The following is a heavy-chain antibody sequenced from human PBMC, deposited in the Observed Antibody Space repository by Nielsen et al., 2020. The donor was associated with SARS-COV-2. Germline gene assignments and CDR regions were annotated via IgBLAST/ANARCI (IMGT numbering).Heavy chain of an antibody. D-gene: IGHD3-16*01. V-gene: IGHV4-30-2*01. J-gene: IGHJ3*02. CDR2: IYHSGRT. CDR3: ARGGRITFGGADDAFDI. CDR1: GGSISSGGYS. Sequence: SETLSLTCAVSGGSISSGGYSWSWIRQPPGKGLEWIGYIYHSGRTYYNPSLKSRVTISVDRSKNQFSLKLSSVTAADTAVYYCARGGRITFGGADDAFDIWGQGQWSPSLQ.